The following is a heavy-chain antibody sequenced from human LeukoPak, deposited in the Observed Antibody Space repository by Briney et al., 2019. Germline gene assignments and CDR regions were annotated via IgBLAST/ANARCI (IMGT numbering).Heavy chain of an antibody. D-gene: IGHD3-22*01. J-gene: IGHJ4*02. CDR3: AREVYYDSSGYYRPYYFDY. CDR1: GYTFTSYG. V-gene: IGHV1-18*01. Sequence: ASVKVSCKASGYTFTSYGISWVRQAPGQGLEWMGWISAYNGNTNYAQKFQGRVTITTDESTSTAYMELSGLRSEDTAVYYCAREVYYDSSGYYRPYYFDYWGQGTLVTVSS. CDR2: ISAYNGNT.